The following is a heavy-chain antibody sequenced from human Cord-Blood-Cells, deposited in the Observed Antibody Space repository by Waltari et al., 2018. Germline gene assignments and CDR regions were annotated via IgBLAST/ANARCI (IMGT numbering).Heavy chain of an antibody. CDR3: ARGGMVRGVAPYYYYGMDV. CDR2: INHSGST. D-gene: IGHD3-10*01. J-gene: IGHJ6*02. CDR1: CGSFSLHY. Sequence: QVQLQQWGAGLLKPSEPLSLTCAVDCGSFSLHYWSWIRQPPGKGLEWIGEINHSGSTNYNPSLKSRVTISVDTSKNQFSLKLSSVTAADTAVYYCARGGMVRGVAPYYYYGMDVWGQGTTVTVSS. V-gene: IGHV4-34*01.